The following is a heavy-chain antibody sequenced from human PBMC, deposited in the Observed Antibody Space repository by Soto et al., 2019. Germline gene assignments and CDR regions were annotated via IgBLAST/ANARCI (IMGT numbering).Heavy chain of an antibody. V-gene: IGHV3-7*01. J-gene: IGHJ4*02. CDR1: GFTFNGYW. D-gene: IGHD6-13*01. Sequence: EVQLVESGGGLVQPGGSLRLSFAASGFTFNGYWMSWVRQAPGKGLAWVANIKPDGSDQYYLDSVKGRFTLSKDNDKHSLYLQMNSLRAEDTAVYYCTRDPSAGASDYWGQGTLVTVSS. CDR2: IKPDGSDQ. CDR3: TRDPSAGASDY.